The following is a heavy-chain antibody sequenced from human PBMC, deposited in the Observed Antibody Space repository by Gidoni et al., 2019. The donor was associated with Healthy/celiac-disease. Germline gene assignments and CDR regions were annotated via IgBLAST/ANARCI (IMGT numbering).Heavy chain of an antibody. Sequence: QVQLVESGGGVVQPGRSLRLSCAASGFTFSSYGMHWVRQAPGKGLEWVAVISYDGSNKYYADSVKGRFTISRDNSKNTLYLQMNSLRAEDTAVYYCAKDLGGYDSYYYYGMDVWGQVTTVTVSS. V-gene: IGHV3-30*18. CDR1: GFTFSSYG. D-gene: IGHD5-12*01. J-gene: IGHJ6*02. CDR2: ISYDGSNK. CDR3: AKDLGGYDSYYYYGMDV.